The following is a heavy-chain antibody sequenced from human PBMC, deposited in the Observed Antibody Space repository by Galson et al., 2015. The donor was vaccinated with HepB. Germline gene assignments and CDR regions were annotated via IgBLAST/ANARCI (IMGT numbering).Heavy chain of an antibody. V-gene: IGHV3-23*01. CDR3: AKKVGTKYYDFWSGYYAYFDY. J-gene: IGHJ4*02. D-gene: IGHD3-3*01. CDR2: ISGSGGST. Sequence: SLRLSCAASGFTFSSYAMSWVRQAPGKGLEWVSAISGSGGSTYYADSAKGRFTISRDNSKNTLYLQMNSLRAEDTAVYYCAKKVGTKYYDFWSGYYAYFDYWGQGTLVTVSS. CDR1: GFTFSSYA.